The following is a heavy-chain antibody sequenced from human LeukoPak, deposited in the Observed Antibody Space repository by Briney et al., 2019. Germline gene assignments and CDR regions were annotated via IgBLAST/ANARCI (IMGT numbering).Heavy chain of an antibody. D-gene: IGHD3-9*01. Sequence: PGGSLRLSCAASGFTFSSYGMHWVRQASGKGLEWVAVIWYDGSNKYYADSVEGRFTISRDNSKNTLYPQMNSLRAEDTAVYYCARDGGYYDILTGSDYWGQGTLVTVSS. CDR2: IWYDGSNK. J-gene: IGHJ4*02. CDR1: GFTFSSYG. CDR3: ARDGGYYDILTGSDY. V-gene: IGHV3-33*01.